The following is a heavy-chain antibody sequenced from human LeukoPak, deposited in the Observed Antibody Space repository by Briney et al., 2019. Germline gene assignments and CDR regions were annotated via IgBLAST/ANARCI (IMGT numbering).Heavy chain of an antibody. V-gene: IGHV3-49*04. CDR2: IRSKSYGGTT. D-gene: IGHD3-10*01. J-gene: IGHJ4*02. CDR1: GFTFGDYP. Sequence: PGGSLRLSCTASGFTFGDYPMSWVRQAPGKGLEWVGFIRSKSYGGTTEYAASVKGRFTISRDDSKSIAYLQMNSLKTEDTAVYYCSRDQYRYNYGSGSSGLFDYWGQGTLVTVSS. CDR3: SRDQYRYNYGSGSSGLFDY.